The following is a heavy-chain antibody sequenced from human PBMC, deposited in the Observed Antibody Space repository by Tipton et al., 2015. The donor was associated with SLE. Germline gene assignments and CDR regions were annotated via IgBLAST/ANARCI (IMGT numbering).Heavy chain of an antibody. V-gene: IGHV4-61*09. J-gene: IGHJ5*02. D-gene: IGHD6-13*01. CDR3: ASRGQQLGWFDP. CDR1: GGSISSGSYY. Sequence: TLSLTCTVSGGSISSGSYYWSWIRQPAGKGLEWIGYIYTSGSTNYNPSLKSRVTISVDTSKNQFSLKLSSVTAADTAVYYCASRGQQLGWFDPWGQGTLVTVSS. CDR2: IYTSGST.